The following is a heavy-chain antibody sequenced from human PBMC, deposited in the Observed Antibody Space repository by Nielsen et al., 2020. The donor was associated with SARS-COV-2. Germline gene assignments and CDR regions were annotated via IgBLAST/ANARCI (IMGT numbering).Heavy chain of an antibody. Sequence: GESLKISCAASGFMFSTYWMSWIRQAPGGGLERVGYIKNDGSETTYLDSVRGRFIISRDNTKNSLFLEINSLRDEDTARYYCARDAWCGNDCFYFDLWGRGTLITVSS. D-gene: IGHD2-21*02. CDR1: GFMFSTYW. J-gene: IGHJ4*02. CDR3: ARDAWCGNDCFYFDL. V-gene: IGHV3-7*01. CDR2: IKNDGSET.